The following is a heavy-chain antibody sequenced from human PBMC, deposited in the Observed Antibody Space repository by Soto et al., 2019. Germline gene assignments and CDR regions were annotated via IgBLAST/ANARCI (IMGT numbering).Heavy chain of an antibody. J-gene: IGHJ4*02. CDR2: IDNSGST. Sequence: SETLSLTCAVYGGSFSGYYWSWIRQPAGKGLEWIGEIDNSGSTNYNPSLKSRVTISVDTSKNQCSLKLSSVTAADTAVYYCARGRRYYDSSGYHHPFDYWGQGTLVTVSS. V-gene: IGHV4-34*01. CDR3: ARGRRYYDSSGYHHPFDY. D-gene: IGHD3-22*01. CDR1: GGSFSGYY.